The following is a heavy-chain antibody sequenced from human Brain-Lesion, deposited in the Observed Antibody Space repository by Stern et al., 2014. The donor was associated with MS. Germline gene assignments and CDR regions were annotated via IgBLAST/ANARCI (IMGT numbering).Heavy chain of an antibody. CDR3: ASSVVASGH. Sequence: VQLVASGAEVKKPGASVKVSCKASGGTFTTHPITWWRQAPGQGLEWMGGIIPFLNTTNYAQNFQGRTTITADKSTGTTYMEISSLRSDDTAVYYCASSVVASGHWGQGTLVIVS. CDR2: IIPFLNTT. V-gene: IGHV1-69*06. J-gene: IGHJ4*02. D-gene: IGHD2-21*01. CDR1: GGTFTTHP.